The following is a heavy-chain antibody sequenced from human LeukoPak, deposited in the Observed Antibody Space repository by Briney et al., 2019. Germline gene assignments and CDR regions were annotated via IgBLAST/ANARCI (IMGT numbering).Heavy chain of an antibody. CDR1: GDSMSGYY. CDR3: ARRRGDYGEGEFNH. CDR2: IHGSGSP. Sequence: PSETLSLTCSVSGDSMSGYYWTWLRQPPGGGLEWIGHIHGSGSPVYNPSLQSRVTISIDASKNQFSLSLSPATATDTAFYYCARRRGDYGEGEFNHWGQGTLVTVSS. J-gene: IGHJ4*02. D-gene: IGHD4-17*01. V-gene: IGHV4-4*09.